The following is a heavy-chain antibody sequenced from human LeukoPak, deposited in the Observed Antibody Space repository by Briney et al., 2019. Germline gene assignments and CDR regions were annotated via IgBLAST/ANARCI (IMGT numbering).Heavy chain of an antibody. J-gene: IGHJ4*02. Sequence: SQTLSLTCTVSGGSISSGGSYWSWIRQHPGKGLEWIGYIYYSGSTYYNPSLKSRVTISVDTSKNQFSLKLSSVTAADTAVYYCARVATVTTYYFDYWGQGTLVTVSS. CDR2: IYYSGST. D-gene: IGHD4-17*01. V-gene: IGHV4-31*03. CDR3: ARVATVTTYYFDY. CDR1: GGSISSGGSY.